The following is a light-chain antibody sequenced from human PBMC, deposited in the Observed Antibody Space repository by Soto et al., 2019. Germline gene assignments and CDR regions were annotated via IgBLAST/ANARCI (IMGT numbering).Light chain of an antibody. J-gene: IGKJ2*01. CDR1: QSLSGW. CDR3: LQYNSLYT. Sequence: DIQLNQSPSTLSASVGDRVTITCRASQSLSGWLAWYQQKPGKAPKLLIYKTSTLESGVPSRFSGSGSGTQFTLTITSLQPDDFATYYCLQYNSLYTFGQGT. CDR2: KTS. V-gene: IGKV1-5*03.